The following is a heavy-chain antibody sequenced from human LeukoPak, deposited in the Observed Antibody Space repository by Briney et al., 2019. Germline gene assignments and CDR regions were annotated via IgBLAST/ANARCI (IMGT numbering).Heavy chain of an antibody. CDR2: IIGSGDTI. D-gene: IGHD6-13*01. CDR3: ARTLAAALDS. J-gene: IGHJ4*02. CDR1: GFTFSSYA. Sequence: PGGSLRLSCAASGFTFSSYAMHWVRQAPGKGLEWVSYIIGSGDTIYYADSVKGRFTISRDNTKNSLYLQMNSLRVEDTAVYYCARTLAAALDSWGRGTLVTVSS. V-gene: IGHV3-48*03.